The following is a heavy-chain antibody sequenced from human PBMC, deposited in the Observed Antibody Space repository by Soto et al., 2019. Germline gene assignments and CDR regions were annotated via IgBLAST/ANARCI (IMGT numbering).Heavy chain of an antibody. CDR3: VRNALGWFVP. J-gene: IGHJ5*02. CDR2: ISDDGYTI. CDR1: GFTFIDFY. V-gene: IGHV3-11*01. Sequence: VGSVSLSCATSGFTFIDFYMSWVRQAPGKGPEWVSYISDDGYTIYYAASVTGRFIISRDDSQKSLFLQMNSLKAEDTAIYYCVRNALGWFVPWGQGTLVTVSS. D-gene: IGHD7-27*01.